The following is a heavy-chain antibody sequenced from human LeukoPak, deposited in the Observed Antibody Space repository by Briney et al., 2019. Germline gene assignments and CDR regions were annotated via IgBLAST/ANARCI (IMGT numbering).Heavy chain of an antibody. V-gene: IGHV3-48*04. CDR3: ASPRGYSYDHFDY. CDR1: GFTFSSYS. J-gene: IGHJ4*02. Sequence: GGSLRLSCAASGFTFSSYSMNWVRQAPGKGLEWVSYISSSSTIYYADSVKGRFTISRDNAKNSLYLQMNSLRAEDTAVYYCASPRGYSYDHFDYWGQGTLVTVSS. D-gene: IGHD5-18*01. CDR2: ISSSSTI.